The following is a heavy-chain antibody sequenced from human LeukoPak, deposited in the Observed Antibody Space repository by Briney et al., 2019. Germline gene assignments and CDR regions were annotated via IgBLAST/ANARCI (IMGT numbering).Heavy chain of an antibody. CDR1: GFTLRSFN. V-gene: IGHV3-48*01. CDR2: ISPRSDII. J-gene: IGHJ4*02. CDR3: VRDNDWAFDY. Sequence: PGGSLRLSCTASGFTLRSFNMNWVRQAPGKGLEWVSHISPRSDIISYADSVKGRFTISRDNAKNSLYLHMNSLRADDMAVYYCVRDNDWAFDYWGRGTLVPVSS. D-gene: IGHD3-9*01.